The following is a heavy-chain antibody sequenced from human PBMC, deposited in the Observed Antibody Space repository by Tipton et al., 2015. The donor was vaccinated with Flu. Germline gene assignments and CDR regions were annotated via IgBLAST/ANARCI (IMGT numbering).Heavy chain of an antibody. CDR3: ARDPSLGMPDYFDS. Sequence: TLSLTCSVSGSSFGSDYCWGWVRQPPGKGLEWIGNIHQTGNFYYNPSLRSRVTISVDTSKKQFSLQLTSVTAADTAVYYCARDPSLGMPDYFDSWGQGTLVTASS. CDR2: IHQTGNF. CDR1: GSSFGSDYC. J-gene: IGHJ4*02. V-gene: IGHV4-38-2*02. D-gene: IGHD2-2*01.